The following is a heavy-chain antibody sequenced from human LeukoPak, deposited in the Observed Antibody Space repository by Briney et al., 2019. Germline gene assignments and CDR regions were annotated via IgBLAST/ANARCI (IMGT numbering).Heavy chain of an antibody. CDR2: IWYDGSKK. CDR1: GFTFSSYG. D-gene: IGHD3-10*01. Sequence: PGRSLTLSCAAAGFTFSSYGMHWVRQAPGKGLEWVAFIWYDGSKKIYADSVKGRFTISRDNSKNTLYLQMNSLRAEDSAVYSCAKDYGTASNWFDPWGQGTLVTVSS. V-gene: IGHV3-33*06. CDR3: AKDYGTASNWFDP. J-gene: IGHJ5*02.